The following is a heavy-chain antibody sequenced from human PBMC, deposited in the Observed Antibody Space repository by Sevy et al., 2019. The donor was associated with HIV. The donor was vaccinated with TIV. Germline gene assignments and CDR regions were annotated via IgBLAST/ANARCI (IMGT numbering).Heavy chain of an antibody. D-gene: IGHD6-13*01. CDR3: ARVWASLAAPGFFDY. Sequence: GGSLRLSCAASGFPFSSYEMNWVRQAPGKGLEWISYISSSGVNIHYAESVKGRFTISRDNAKNSLYLHMNSLRDEDTAVYYCARVWASLAAPGFFDYWGLGALVTVSS. J-gene: IGHJ4*02. CDR2: ISSSGVNI. CDR1: GFPFSSYE. V-gene: IGHV3-48*03.